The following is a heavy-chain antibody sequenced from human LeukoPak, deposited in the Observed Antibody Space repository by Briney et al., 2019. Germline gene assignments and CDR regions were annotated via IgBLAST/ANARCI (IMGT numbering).Heavy chain of an antibody. Sequence: SETLSLTCAVSGGSISSGGYSWSWIRQPPGKGLEWIGYIYHSGSTYYNPSLKSRVTISVDRSKNQFSLKLSSVTAADTAVYYCARVRYYDSSGYYPSSYYFNYWGQGTLVTVSS. J-gene: IGHJ4*02. V-gene: IGHV4-30-2*01. D-gene: IGHD3-22*01. CDR3: ARVRYYDSSGYYPSSYYFNY. CDR1: GGSISSGGYS. CDR2: IYHSGST.